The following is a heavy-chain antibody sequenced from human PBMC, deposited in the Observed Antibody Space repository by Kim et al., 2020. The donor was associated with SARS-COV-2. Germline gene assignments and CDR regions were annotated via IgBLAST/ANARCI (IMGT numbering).Heavy chain of an antibody. CDR2: ISYDGSNK. Sequence: GGSLRLSCAASGFTFSSYAMHWVRQAPGKGLEWVAVISYDGSNKYYADSVKGRFIISRDNSKNTLYLQMNSLRAEDTAVYYCARPNVLRYFDWLSFDYWGQGTLVTVSS. D-gene: IGHD3-9*01. J-gene: IGHJ4*02. CDR3: ARPNVLRYFDWLSFDY. V-gene: IGHV3-30-3*01. CDR1: GFTFSSYA.